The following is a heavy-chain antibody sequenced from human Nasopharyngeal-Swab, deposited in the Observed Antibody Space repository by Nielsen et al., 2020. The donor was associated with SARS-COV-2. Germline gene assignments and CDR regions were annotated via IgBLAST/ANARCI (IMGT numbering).Heavy chain of an antibody. V-gene: IGHV1-69*01. J-gene: IGHJ4*02. CDR1: GNNFSGYA. CDR2: SIPIFGTE. Sequence: VKASCKASGNNFSGYAISWARQAPGQGHEWMGGSIPIFGTENYAQKFQGRVTITADERTSTAYMELSSLRSEDTAVYYCAGGDDSLANSYYWGQGTLVTVSS. CDR3: AGGDDSLANSYY. D-gene: IGHD3-22*01.